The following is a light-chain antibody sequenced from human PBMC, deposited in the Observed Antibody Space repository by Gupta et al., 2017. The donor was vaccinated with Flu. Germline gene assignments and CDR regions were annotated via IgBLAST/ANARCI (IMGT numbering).Light chain of an antibody. CDR2: EVT. CDR3: SSHAGRVTWV. V-gene: IGLV2-11*01. Sequence: SAPTPPPSVSCSPGQSVTISCTGTSNDVGGSNRVSWYQQRPSKAPKLILYEVTERPSGVPDRFSGSKSGNTASLTISGLQADDEADYYCSSHAGRVTWVFGTGTTVTVL. J-gene: IGLJ1*01. CDR1: SNDVGGSNR.